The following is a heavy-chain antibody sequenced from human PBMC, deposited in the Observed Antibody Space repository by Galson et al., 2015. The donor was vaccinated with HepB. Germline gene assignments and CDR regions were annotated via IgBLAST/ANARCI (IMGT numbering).Heavy chain of an antibody. D-gene: IGHD2-15*01. J-gene: IGHJ4*02. V-gene: IGHV1-18*01. CDR3: ARDPRRYCSGGSCYSDL. Sequence: SVKVSCKASGYTFTSYGISWVRQAPGQGLEWMGWISAYNGNTNYAQKLQGRVTMTTDTSTSTAYMELRSLRSNDTAVYYCARDPRRYCSGGSCYSDLWGQGTLVTVSS. CDR2: ISAYNGNT. CDR1: GYTFTSYG.